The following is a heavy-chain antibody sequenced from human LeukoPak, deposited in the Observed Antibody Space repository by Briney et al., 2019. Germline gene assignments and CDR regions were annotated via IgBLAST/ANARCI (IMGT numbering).Heavy chain of an antibody. CDR2: IYYSGST. D-gene: IGHD3-22*01. J-gene: IGHJ6*03. Sequence: SETLSLTCTVSGGSISSYYWSWIRQPPGKGLEWIGYIYYSGSTNYNPSLKSRVIISVDTSKNQFSLKLSSVTAADTAVYYCARERPNYYDSSGYYSKNYYYYMDVWGKGTTVTVSS. CDR1: GGSISSYY. V-gene: IGHV4-59*01. CDR3: ARERPNYYDSSGYYSKNYYYYMDV.